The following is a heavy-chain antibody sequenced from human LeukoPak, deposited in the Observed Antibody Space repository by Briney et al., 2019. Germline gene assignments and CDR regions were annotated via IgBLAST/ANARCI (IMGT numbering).Heavy chain of an antibody. Sequence: GGSLRLSCAASGFTFSSYAMSWVRQAPGKGLEWVSAISGSGGSTYYADSVKGRFTISRDNSKNTLYLQMNSLRAEDTAVYYYASGRSSGWYYYYGMDVWGQGTTVTVSS. D-gene: IGHD6-19*01. V-gene: IGHV3-23*01. CDR3: ASGRSSGWYYYYGMDV. CDR1: GFTFSSYA. J-gene: IGHJ6*02. CDR2: ISGSGGST.